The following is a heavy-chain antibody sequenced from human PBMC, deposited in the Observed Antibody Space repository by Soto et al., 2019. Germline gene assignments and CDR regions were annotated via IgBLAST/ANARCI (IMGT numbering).Heavy chain of an antibody. CDR3: ARHGYNYGGGYFDY. D-gene: IGHD5-18*01. CDR1: GVTVISNS. Sequence: EVQLVEAGGGLVQRGGSLRLPRAASGVTVISNSMSSVRQAPGKGREWVSVVYSGGSTYYADSVKGRFTISRDNTKNTLYLQMNRLRAEDTAVYYGARHGYNYGGGYFDYWGQGTLVTVSS. CDR2: VYSGGST. V-gene: IGHV3-66*04. J-gene: IGHJ4*02.